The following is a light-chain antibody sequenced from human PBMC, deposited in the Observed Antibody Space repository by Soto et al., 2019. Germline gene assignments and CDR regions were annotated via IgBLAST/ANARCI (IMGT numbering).Light chain of an antibody. CDR1: QSIYNW. V-gene: IGKV1-5*01. CDR3: QQYNSYSST. CDR2: DAS. J-gene: IGKJ5*01. Sequence: DIPMTQSPSTLSASVGDRVTITCRASQSIYNWLAWYQQRPGQTPKLLIYDASSLESGVPSRFSGSGSGTEFTLTISSLQPDDFATYYCQQYNSYSSTFGQGTRLEIK.